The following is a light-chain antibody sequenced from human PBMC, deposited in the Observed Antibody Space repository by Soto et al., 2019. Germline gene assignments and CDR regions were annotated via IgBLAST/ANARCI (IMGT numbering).Light chain of an antibody. CDR1: QSISNR. Sequence: DIQMTQSPSTLSASVGDRITISCRASQSISNRLAWYQQKPGKAPKVLIYDASNLESGVPSRFSGSGSGTEFILSINSLQPDDFATYYCQHYNSYSEAFGQGTKVDIK. CDR2: DAS. V-gene: IGKV1-5*01. J-gene: IGKJ1*01. CDR3: QHYNSYSEA.